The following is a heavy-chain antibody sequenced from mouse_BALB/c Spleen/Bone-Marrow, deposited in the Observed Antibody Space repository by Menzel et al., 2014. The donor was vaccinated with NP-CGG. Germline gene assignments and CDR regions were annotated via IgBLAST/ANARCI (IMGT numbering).Heavy chain of an antibody. Sequence: EVQGVESGGGLVQPGGSMKLSCVASGFTFSNYWMNWVRQSPEKGLEWVAEIRLKSNNYATHYAESVKGRFTISRDDSKSSVYLQMNNLRAEDTGSYYCTRGYYGSTTGAYAMDYWGQGTSVTVSS. CDR1: GFTFSNYW. J-gene: IGHJ4*01. CDR2: IRLKSNNYAT. CDR3: TRGYYGSTTGAYAMDY. V-gene: IGHV6-6*02. D-gene: IGHD1-1*01.